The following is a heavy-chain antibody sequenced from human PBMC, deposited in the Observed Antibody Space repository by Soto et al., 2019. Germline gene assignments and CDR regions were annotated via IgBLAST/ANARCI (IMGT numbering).Heavy chain of an antibody. CDR3: ARDQTGITTAGGGRIDH. D-gene: IGHD6-13*01. Sequence: QVQLVESGGGVVPPGRSLRLSCAASGFTFSTHAMHWVRQAPGKGLECVAIVSFDGSNKYYADSVKGRFTISRDNSKNTLYLQMSGLTPEDTAFYYCARDQTGITTAGGGRIDHWGQGTLVTVSS. CDR1: GFTFSTHA. V-gene: IGHV3-30-3*01. J-gene: IGHJ4*02. CDR2: VSFDGSNK.